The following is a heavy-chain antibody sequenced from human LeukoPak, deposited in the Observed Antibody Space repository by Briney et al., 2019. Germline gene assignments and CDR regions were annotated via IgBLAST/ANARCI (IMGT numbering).Heavy chain of an antibody. D-gene: IGHD3-22*01. CDR3: AKSEGYDSSGYVPFDY. CDR1: GFNFRNYG. Sequence: GGSLRLSCAASGFNFRNYGMHWVRQAPGKGLEWVAFIRYDGTNKYYEHSVTGRFTISRDNSKNTLYLQMNSLRAEDTAVYYCAKSEGYDSSGYVPFDYWGQGTLVTVSS. V-gene: IGHV3-30*02. J-gene: IGHJ4*02. CDR2: IRYDGTNK.